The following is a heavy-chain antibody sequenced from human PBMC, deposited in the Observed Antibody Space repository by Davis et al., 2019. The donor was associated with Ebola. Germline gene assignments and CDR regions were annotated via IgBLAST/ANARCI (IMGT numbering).Heavy chain of an antibody. Sequence: GESLKISCAASGFIFSNFNMNWVRQAPGKGLEWVASISSGCRSMYYADSLRGRFIISRDDSKRSLYLQLNSLRVEDTGVYYCARDPEDVVTISGVMHYGMDVWGQGTTVTVSS. CDR2: ISSGCRSM. D-gene: IGHD2-15*01. V-gene: IGHV3-21*01. J-gene: IGHJ6*02. CDR1: GFIFSNFN. CDR3: ARDPEDVVTISGVMHYGMDV.